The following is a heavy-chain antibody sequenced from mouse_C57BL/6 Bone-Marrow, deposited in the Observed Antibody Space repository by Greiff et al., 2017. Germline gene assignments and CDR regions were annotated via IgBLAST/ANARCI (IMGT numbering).Heavy chain of an antibody. CDR3: AREGRPYYGSSLYYFDY. Sequence: QVQLQQPGAELVKPGASVKLSCKASGYTFTSYWMQWVKQRPGQGLEWIGEIDPSDSYTNYTQKFTGKATLTVATSSSTAYMQLSSLTSEDAAVYYCAREGRPYYGSSLYYFDYWGRGTTLTVSS. J-gene: IGHJ2*01. D-gene: IGHD1-1*01. CDR1: GYTFTSYW. CDR2: IDPSDSYT. V-gene: IGHV1-50*01.